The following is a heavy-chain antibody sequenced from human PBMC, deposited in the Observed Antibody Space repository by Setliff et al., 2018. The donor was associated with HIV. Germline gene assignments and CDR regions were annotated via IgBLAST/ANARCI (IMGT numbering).Heavy chain of an antibody. CDR1: GFTFTFSTYT. CDR2: ISSSGSTI. D-gene: IGHD6-6*01. J-gene: IGHJ4*02. Sequence: GGSLRLSCAASGFTFTFSTYTMNWIRQAPGKGLEWVSYISSSGSTIYYADSVKGRFTISRDNAKNSLYMQMNSLRSEDTALYYCAKGHSASIAARGYYFDYWGQGTLVTVSS. CDR3: AKGHSASIAARGYYFDY. V-gene: IGHV3-48*04.